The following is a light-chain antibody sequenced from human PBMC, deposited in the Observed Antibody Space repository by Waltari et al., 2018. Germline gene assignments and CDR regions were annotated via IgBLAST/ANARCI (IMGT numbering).Light chain of an antibody. CDR1: TCALAF. V-gene: IGLV2-14*03. CDR2: YVG. Sequence: QSALTQPASVSGSPGQSITIPCTGSTCALAFFPWYQHPPPRAPKLLLYYVGNRPPGVSNRFSGSKSGNAASLTISGLQAEDEADYYCSSNTSSGTLYVFGTGTKVTVL. CDR3: SSNTSSGTLYV. J-gene: IGLJ1*01.